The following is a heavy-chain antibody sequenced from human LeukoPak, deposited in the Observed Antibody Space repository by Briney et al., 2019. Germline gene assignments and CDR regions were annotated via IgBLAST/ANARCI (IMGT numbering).Heavy chain of an antibody. V-gene: IGHV4-34*01. CDR3: ARSVATIPFDY. J-gene: IGHJ4*02. D-gene: IGHD5-12*01. CDR2: INHSGST. Sequence: SETLSLTCAVYGGSFSGYYWSWIRQPPGKGLEWIGEINHSGSTNYNPSLKIRVTISVDTSKDQFSLKLSSVTAADTAVYYCARSVATIPFDYWGQGTLVTVSS. CDR1: GGSFSGYY.